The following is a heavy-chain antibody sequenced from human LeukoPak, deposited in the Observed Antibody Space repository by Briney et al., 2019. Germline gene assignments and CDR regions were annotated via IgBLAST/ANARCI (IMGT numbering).Heavy chain of an antibody. CDR1: GFAFANYA. V-gene: IGHV3-23*01. D-gene: IGHD3-3*01. CDR3: AKNLPAFFWSGYSWFDP. J-gene: IGHJ5*02. CDR2: ITGNGGVT. Sequence: GGSLRLSCAASGFAFANYAMAWVRQAPGRGLNWVTGITGNGGVTYYADSVKGRFTISRDNSKNTLYLQMNSLRAEDTAVYYCAKNLPAFFWSGYSWFDPWGQGTLVTVSS.